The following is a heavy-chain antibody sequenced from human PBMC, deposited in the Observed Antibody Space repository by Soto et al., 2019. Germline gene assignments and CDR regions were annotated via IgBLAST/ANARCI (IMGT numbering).Heavy chain of an antibody. J-gene: IGHJ5*02. V-gene: IGHV3-30*03. Sequence: PGGSLRLSCAASGFTFSSYGMHWVRQAPGKGLEWVAVISYDGSNKYYADSVKGRFTISRDNSKNTLYLQMNSLRAEDTAVYYCARSVAARRGEDWFDPWGQGTLVTVSS. CDR2: ISYDGSNK. CDR1: GFTFSSYG. CDR3: ARSVAARRGEDWFDP. D-gene: IGHD6-6*01.